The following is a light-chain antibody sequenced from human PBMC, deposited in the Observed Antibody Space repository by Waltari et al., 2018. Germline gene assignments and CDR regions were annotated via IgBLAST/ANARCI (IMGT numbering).Light chain of an antibody. CDR1: SSDVGGYNY. CDR2: EVS. V-gene: IGLV2-8*01. CDR3: SSYAGSNNVV. Sequence: QSALTQPPSASGSPGQSVTISCTGTSSDVGGYNYSPWYQQHPGQAPKLMIYEVSKRPSGVPDRFSGSKSGNTASLTVSGLQAEDEADYYCSSYAGSNNVVFGGGTKLTVL. J-gene: IGLJ2*01.